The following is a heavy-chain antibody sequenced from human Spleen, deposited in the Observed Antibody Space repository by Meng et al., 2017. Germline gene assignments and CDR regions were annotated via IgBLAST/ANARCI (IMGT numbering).Heavy chain of an antibody. Sequence: QVQRQESRPGLVKPSGTLSLTCAVSGGSISNTKWWNWVRQTPGKGLEWVGEIYHSGSTNYNPSLKSRVTMSVDKSKNQFSLKLTSVTAADTAVYYCASYNSGWPQFDSWGQGILVTVSS. CDR1: GGSISNTKW. D-gene: IGHD6-19*01. CDR3: ASYNSGWPQFDS. J-gene: IGHJ4*02. CDR2: IYHSGST. V-gene: IGHV4-4*02.